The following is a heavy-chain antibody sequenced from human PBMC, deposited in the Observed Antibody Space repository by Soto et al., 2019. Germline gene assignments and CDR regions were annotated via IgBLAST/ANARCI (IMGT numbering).Heavy chain of an antibody. V-gene: IGHV4-61*08. Sequence: SETLSLTCAVSGGSISSGGYSWSWIRQPPGKGLEWIGYIYYSGSTNYNPSLKSRVTISVDTSKNQFSLKLSSVTAADTAVYYCARHDCGGDCYFFDYWGQGTLVTVSS. J-gene: IGHJ4*02. CDR1: GGSISSGGYS. D-gene: IGHD2-21*02. CDR2: IYYSGST. CDR3: ARHDCGGDCYFFDY.